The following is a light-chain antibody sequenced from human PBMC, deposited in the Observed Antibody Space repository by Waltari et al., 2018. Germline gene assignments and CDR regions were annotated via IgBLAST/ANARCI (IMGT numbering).Light chain of an antibody. V-gene: IGKV2-30*02. CDR2: KSS. CDR3: MQAAHWPKT. CDR1: QSHVHSAGNTY. Sequence: DVVLTQSPLSLSVTLGQTDSIYCRASQSHVHSAGNTYLNWFHQRPCQSPRPRIYKSSNRDEGVPDRFSGSGSGTDVTLKITRVEAEDVGVYYCMQAAHWPKTFGQGTKVEIK. J-gene: IGKJ1*01.